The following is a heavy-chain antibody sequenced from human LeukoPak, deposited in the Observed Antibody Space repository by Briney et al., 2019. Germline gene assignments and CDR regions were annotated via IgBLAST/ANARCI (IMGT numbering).Heavy chain of an antibody. CDR3: ARDIILTTVAYYFDS. J-gene: IGHJ4*02. Sequence: GGSLRLSCAASGFTFSSYAMSWVRQAPGKGLEWVAVISYDGSNKYYADSVKGRFTISRDNSKNTLYLQMNSLRSEDTAVYYCARDIILTTVAYYFDSWGQGTLVTVSS. CDR1: GFTFSSYA. V-gene: IGHV3-30-3*01. D-gene: IGHD4-23*01. CDR2: ISYDGSNK.